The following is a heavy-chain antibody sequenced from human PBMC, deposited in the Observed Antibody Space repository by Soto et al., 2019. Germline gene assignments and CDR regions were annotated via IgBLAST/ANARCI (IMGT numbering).Heavy chain of an antibody. D-gene: IGHD3-16*01. CDR3: ARGGNYFDY. J-gene: IGHJ4*02. CDR1: AGSIRSYY. V-gene: IGHV4-59*08. Sequence: SETLSLTCSVSAGSIRSYYWSWIRQPPGKGLEWIGYIYHSGNTNYNPSLQSRVTVSIETSKNQFSLKLTSVTAADTAVYYCARGGNYFDYWAQGTLVTVSS. CDR2: IYHSGNT.